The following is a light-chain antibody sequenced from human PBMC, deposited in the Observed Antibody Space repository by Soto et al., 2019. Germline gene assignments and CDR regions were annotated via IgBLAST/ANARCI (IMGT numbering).Light chain of an antibody. V-gene: IGLV2-11*01. J-gene: IGLJ3*02. CDR3: CSYSGSARV. CDR1: SGDVGNYDY. CDR2: HVN. Sequence: QSALIQPPSVSGSPGQSVTISCSGTSGDVGNYDYVSWYQQQPGTVPKPMIYHVNIQPSGVPDRFSGSKSGTSASMTISGLQAEDEADYHCCSYSGSARVFGGGTKLTVL.